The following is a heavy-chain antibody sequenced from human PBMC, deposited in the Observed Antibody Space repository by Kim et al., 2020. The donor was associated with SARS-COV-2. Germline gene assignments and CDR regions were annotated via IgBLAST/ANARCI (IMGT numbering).Heavy chain of an antibody. CDR3: ATKTYYYDSSGYSHFDY. CDR1: GYSFTSYW. CDR2: IDPSDSYT. V-gene: IGHV5-10-1*01. D-gene: IGHD3-22*01. Sequence: GESLKISCKGSGYSFTSYWISWVRQMPGKGLEWMGRIDPSDSYTNYSPSFQGHVTISADKSISTAYLQWSSLKASDTAMYYCATKTYYYDSSGYSHFDYWGQGTLVTVSS. J-gene: IGHJ4*02.